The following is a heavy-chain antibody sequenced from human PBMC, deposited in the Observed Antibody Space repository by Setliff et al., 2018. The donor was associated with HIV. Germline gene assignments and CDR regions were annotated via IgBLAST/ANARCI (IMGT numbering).Heavy chain of an antibody. D-gene: IGHD3-22*01. Sequence: SETLSLTCTVSDSGTYYWSWIRQPAGKGLEWIGRVSSRGDTNYNPSLKSRVTMSVDTSKNQFSLKLTSVTASDTAVYFCTRDFKTYYDSSGYVDALDIWGQGTMVTVSS. V-gene: IGHV4-4*07. CDR1: DSGTYY. J-gene: IGHJ3*02. CDR2: VSSRGDT. CDR3: TRDFKTYYDSSGYVDALDI.